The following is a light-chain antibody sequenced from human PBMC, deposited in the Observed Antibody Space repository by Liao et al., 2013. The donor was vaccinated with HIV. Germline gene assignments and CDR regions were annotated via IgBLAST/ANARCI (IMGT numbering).Light chain of an antibody. CDR2: HNN. V-gene: IGLV3-1*01. CDR1: QLFDQS. CDR3: QAWDSSTFYV. Sequence: SYELTQPPSLSVSPGQTAHITCTGAQLFDQSAFWYQQRPGQSPVLVIYHNNKRPSGIPERFSGSKSGITATLTITGTQAMDEADYYCQAWDSSTFYVFGTGTKVTVL. J-gene: IGLJ1*01.